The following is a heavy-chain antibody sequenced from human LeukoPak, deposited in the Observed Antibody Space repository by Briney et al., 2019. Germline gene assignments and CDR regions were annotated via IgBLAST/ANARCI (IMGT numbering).Heavy chain of an antibody. J-gene: IGHJ4*02. CDR2: IYSGGST. Sequence: GGSLRLSCAASGFTVSSNYMSWVRQAPGKGLEWVSVIYSGGSTYYADSVKGRFTISRDNSKNTLYLQMNSLRAEDTAVYYCAKGGQTTVTTVDYWGQGTLVTVSS. V-gene: IGHV3-53*05. CDR3: AKGGQTTVTTVDY. CDR1: GFTVSSNY. D-gene: IGHD4-17*01.